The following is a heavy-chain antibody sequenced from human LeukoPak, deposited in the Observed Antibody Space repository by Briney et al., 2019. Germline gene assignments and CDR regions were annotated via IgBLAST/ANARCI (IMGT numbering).Heavy chain of an antibody. V-gene: IGHV3-23*01. J-gene: IGHJ5*02. CDR1: GFTFSSYW. CDR2: IGGSGLST. Sequence: PGGSLRLSCAASGFTFSSYWMHWVRQAPGKGLEWVSNIGGSGLSTYYADSVKGRFTISRDNSKNTLYLQMNSLRGEDTAFYYCAKGSTGTTGGWFDPWGQGTLVTVSS. D-gene: IGHD1-1*01. CDR3: AKGSTGTTGGWFDP.